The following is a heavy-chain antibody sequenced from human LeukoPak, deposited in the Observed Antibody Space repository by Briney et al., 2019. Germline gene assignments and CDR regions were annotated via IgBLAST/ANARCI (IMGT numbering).Heavy chain of an antibody. V-gene: IGHV3-53*01. CDR2: IYSGGST. CDR3: ARVKNYCSSTSCYDAFDI. J-gene: IGHJ3*02. D-gene: IGHD2-2*01. Sequence: GGSLRLSCAASGFTVSSNYMSWVRQAPGKGLEWVSVIYSGGSTHYADSVKGRFTISRDNSKNTLYLQMNSLRAEDTAVYYCARVKNYCSSTSCYDAFDIWGQGTMVTVSS. CDR1: GFTVSSNY.